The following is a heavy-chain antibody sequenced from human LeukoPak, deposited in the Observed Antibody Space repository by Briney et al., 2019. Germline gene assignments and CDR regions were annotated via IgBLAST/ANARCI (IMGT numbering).Heavy chain of an antibody. J-gene: IGHJ5*02. CDR3: ARDSAVWGSLNWFDP. D-gene: IGHD3-16*01. CDR1: GYTFTGYY. Sequence: VASVKVSCKASGYTFTGYYMHWVRQAPGQGLEWMGWINPNSGGTNYAQKFQGRVTMTRDTSISTAYMELSRLRSDDTAVYYCARDSAVWGSLNWFDPWGQGTLVTVSS. CDR2: INPNSGGT. V-gene: IGHV1-2*02.